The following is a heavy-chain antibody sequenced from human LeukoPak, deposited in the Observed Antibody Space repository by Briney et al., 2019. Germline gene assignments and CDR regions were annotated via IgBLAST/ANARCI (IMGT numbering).Heavy chain of an antibody. V-gene: IGHV1-8*01. CDR1: GYSITNYD. D-gene: IGHD3-10*01. CDR2: MNSNSGNT. CDR3: ARGGTLVRGVAILYGMDV. J-gene: IGHJ6*02. Sequence: ASVMVSCRASGYSITNYDTNWVRQAAGQGLEWVGGMNSNSGNTGYARKFQGRVTLTRDTSINTAYMEVNSLTSEDTAVYYCARGGTLVRGVAILYGMDVWGQGTTVTVSS.